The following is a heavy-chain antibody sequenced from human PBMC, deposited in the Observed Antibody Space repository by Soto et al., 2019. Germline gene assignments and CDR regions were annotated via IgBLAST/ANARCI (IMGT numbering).Heavy chain of an antibody. CDR3: AHRPSYCSGGSCYSGFDY. J-gene: IGHJ4*02. D-gene: IGHD2-15*01. V-gene: IGHV2-5*02. Sequence: SGPTLVNPTQTLTLTCTFSGLSLRTTGVGVGWIRQAPGKALEGLALIYWDDDKRYSPSLRSRFTITKDTSKDQVVLTMTNMDPLDTATYYCAHRPSYCSGGSCYSGFDYWGQGTLVTVSS. CDR2: IYWDDDK. CDR1: GLSLRTTGVG.